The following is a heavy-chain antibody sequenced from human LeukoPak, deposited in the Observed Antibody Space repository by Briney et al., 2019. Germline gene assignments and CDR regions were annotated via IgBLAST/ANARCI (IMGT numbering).Heavy chain of an antibody. CDR1: GFSFGGYG. CDR2: IWYDGSNK. D-gene: IGHD6-6*01. Sequence: GGPLRLSCAASGFSFGGYGMHWVRQAPGKGLEWVAIIWYDGSNKYYADSVKGRFTVSRDNSKNTLYLQMNSLRAEDTAVYYCARDRGTTSSAGYYFDLWGQGTLVTVSS. J-gene: IGHJ4*02. V-gene: IGHV3-33*01. CDR3: ARDRGTTSSAGYYFDL.